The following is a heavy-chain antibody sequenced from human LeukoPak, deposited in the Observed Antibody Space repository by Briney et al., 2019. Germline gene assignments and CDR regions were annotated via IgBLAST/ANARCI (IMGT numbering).Heavy chain of an antibody. CDR1: GFTFSNYA. Sequence: GGSLRLSCAASGFTFSNYAMNWVRQAPGKGLEWVSGISGSGDNTYYADSVKGRFTISRDNSKNTLYLRMNSLRVEDTAVYYCAKVKMGGNHYFDYWGLGTLVTVSS. CDR3: AKVKMGGNHYFDY. J-gene: IGHJ4*02. CDR2: ISGSGDNT. V-gene: IGHV3-23*01. D-gene: IGHD1-14*01.